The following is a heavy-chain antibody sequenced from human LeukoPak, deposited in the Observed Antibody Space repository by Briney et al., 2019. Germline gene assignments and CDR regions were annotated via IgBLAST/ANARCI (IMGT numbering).Heavy chain of an antibody. CDR3: AREGLNDFWSGYYSYYFDY. CDR1: GGSISSGDYY. Sequence: PSQILSLTCTVSGGSISSGDYYWSWIRQPPGKGLEWIGYIYYSGSTYYNPSLKSRVTISVDTSKNQFSLKLSSVTAADTAVYYCAREGLNDFWSGYYSYYFDYWGQGTLVTVSS. J-gene: IGHJ4*02. CDR2: IYYSGST. D-gene: IGHD3-3*01. V-gene: IGHV4-30-4*01.